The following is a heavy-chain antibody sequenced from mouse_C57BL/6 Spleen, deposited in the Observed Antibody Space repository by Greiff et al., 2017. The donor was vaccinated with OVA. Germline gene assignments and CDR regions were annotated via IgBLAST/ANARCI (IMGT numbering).Heavy chain of an antibody. J-gene: IGHJ1*03. D-gene: IGHD1-1*01. CDR1: GYTFTTYP. Sequence: VKLQESGAELVKPGASVKMSCKASGYTFTTYPIEWMKQNHGKSLEWIGNFHPYNDDTKYNEKFKGKATLTVEKSSSTVYLELSRLTSDDSAVYYCARNYYGRGWYFDVWGTGTTVTVSS. CDR3: ARNYYGRGWYFDV. CDR2: FHPYNDDT. V-gene: IGHV1-47*01.